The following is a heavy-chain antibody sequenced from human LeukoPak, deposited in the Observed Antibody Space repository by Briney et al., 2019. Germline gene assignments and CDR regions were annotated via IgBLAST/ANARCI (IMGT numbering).Heavy chain of an antibody. CDR2: IIPIFGTA. D-gene: IGHD2-15*01. Sequence: ASVKVSCKASGGTFTSYAISWVLQAPGQGLEWMGRIIPIFGTAKYAHKFQGRVTITPDESTSTAYMELSSLRSEDTAVYYCAGLGYCSGGSCYLPDYWGQGTLVTVSS. CDR3: AGLGYCSGGSCYLPDY. J-gene: IGHJ4*02. CDR1: GGTFTSYA. V-gene: IGHV1-69*15.